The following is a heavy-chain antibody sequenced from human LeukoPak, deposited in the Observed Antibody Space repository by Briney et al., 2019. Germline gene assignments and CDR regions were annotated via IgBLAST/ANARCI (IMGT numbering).Heavy chain of an antibody. J-gene: IGHJ4*02. Sequence: QAGGSLRLSCAASGFTFSSYGMHWVRQAPGKGLEWVAVISYDGSNKYYADSVKGRFTISRDNSKNTLYLQMNSLRAEDTAVYYCAKVGLFDYWGQGTLVTVSS. V-gene: IGHV3-30*18. CDR1: GFTFSSYG. CDR2: ISYDGSNK. CDR3: AKVGLFDY.